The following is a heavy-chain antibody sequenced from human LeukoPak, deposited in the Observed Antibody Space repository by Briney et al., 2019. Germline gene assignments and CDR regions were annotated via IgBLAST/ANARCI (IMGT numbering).Heavy chain of an antibody. CDR1: GGTFSSYA. Sequence: GASVKVSCKASGGTFSSYAISWVRQAPGQGLEWMGGIIPIFGTANYAQKFQGRVTITADESTSTAYMELSSLRSEDTAVYYCARDCTNGVCPVSYYGMGVWGQGTTVTVSS. CDR2: IIPIFGTA. J-gene: IGHJ6*02. CDR3: ARDCTNGVCPVSYYGMGV. D-gene: IGHD2-8*01. V-gene: IGHV1-69*13.